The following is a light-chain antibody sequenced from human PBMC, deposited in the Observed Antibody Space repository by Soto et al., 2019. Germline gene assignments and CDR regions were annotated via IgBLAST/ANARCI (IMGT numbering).Light chain of an antibody. V-gene: IGKV3-11*01. Sequence: EIVLTQSPATLSLSPGERATLSCRASQSISRYLAWYQHKPGQAPRLLIHDASNRATGIPARFSGSGSETDFTLTISSLEPEDFAVYYCQQRLSWPPLTFGGGTKVENK. CDR1: QSISRY. CDR2: DAS. J-gene: IGKJ4*01. CDR3: QQRLSWPPLT.